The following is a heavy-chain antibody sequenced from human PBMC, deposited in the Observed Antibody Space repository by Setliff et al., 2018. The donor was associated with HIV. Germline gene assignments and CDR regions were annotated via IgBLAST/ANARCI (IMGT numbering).Heavy chain of an antibody. Sequence: SVKVSCKASGFTFSSSVIQWVRQARGQRLEWIGWIVVGSGNSNHAQKFQERVTISRDMSTSTAYMELSGLRSEDTAVYYCARGRGDIVLLVYTYPPDSWGQGKLVTVSS. D-gene: IGHD2-8*01. CDR3: ARGRGDIVLLVYTYPPDS. J-gene: IGHJ4*02. V-gene: IGHV1-58*02. CDR2: IVVGSGNS. CDR1: GFTFSSSV.